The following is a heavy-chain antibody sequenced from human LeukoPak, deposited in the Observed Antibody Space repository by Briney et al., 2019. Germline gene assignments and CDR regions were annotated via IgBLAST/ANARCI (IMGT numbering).Heavy chain of an antibody. V-gene: IGHV3-33*01. CDR1: GFTFSSYG. J-gene: IGHJ2*01. CDR3: ARDRTVGASYWYFDL. Sequence: PGRSLRLSCAASGFTFSSYGMHWVRQAPGKGLEWVAVIWYDGSNKYYADSVKGRFTISRDNFKNTLYLQMNSLRAEDTAVYYCARDRTVGASYWYFDLWGRGTLVTVSS. CDR2: IWYDGSNK. D-gene: IGHD1-26*01.